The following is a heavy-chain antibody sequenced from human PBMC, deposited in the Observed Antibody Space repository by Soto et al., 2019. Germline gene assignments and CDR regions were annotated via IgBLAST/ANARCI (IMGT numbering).Heavy chain of an antibody. D-gene: IGHD6-13*01. CDR3: VSDSIAASGFDS. CDR1: GGPFSSYT. V-gene: IGHV1-69*12. Sequence: QVQVVQSGAEVKKPGSSVKVSCKVSGGPFSSYTLSWVRQAPGQGPEWMGEIIPLFGTTNYVQDFQGRLTIAADVSTNTAYMELSSLRYEDTALYYCVSDSIAASGFDSWGQGTLVTVS. CDR2: IIPLFGTT. J-gene: IGHJ4*02.